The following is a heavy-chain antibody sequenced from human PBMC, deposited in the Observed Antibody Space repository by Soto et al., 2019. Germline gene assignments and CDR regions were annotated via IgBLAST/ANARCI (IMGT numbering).Heavy chain of an antibody. V-gene: IGHV3-48*02. CDR1: GFTFSTSP. D-gene: IGHD6-19*01. J-gene: IGHJ4*02. CDR2: IGGRTSTI. CDR3: ARDPFNGWYVKLFDE. Sequence: EVQLVESGGGLVQPGGSLRLSCAASGFTFSTSPMHWVRQAPGKGLEWVSYIGGRTSTIYYSDSAKGRFTISRDNSRNTLYLQMNSLRDDDTALYYCARDPFNGWYVKLFDEWGQGTLVTVSS.